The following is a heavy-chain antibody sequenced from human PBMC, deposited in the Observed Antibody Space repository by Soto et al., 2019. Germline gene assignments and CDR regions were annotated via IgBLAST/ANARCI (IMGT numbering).Heavy chain of an antibody. CDR2: MGYNGFT. Sequence: QVQLQESGPGLVKPSETLSLTCTISGGAMNNYYCSWFRQPRGQGLEWIGYMGYNGFTRYNPSLRRRIAITLDTAKNQFSLSLRTVNAADTAYCYCARQGFGELHGLVNIWGQGITVTVSS. J-gene: IGHJ6*02. V-gene: IGHV4-59*08. CDR3: ARQGFGELHGLVNI. D-gene: IGHD3-10*01. CDR1: GGAMNNYY.